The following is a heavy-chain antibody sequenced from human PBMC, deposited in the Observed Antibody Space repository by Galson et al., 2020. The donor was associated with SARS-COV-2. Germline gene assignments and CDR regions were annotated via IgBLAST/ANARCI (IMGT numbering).Heavy chain of an antibody. CDR3: ARDLAGNWNDR. D-gene: IGHD1-1*01. Sequence: GGSLRLSCEASGFTFSSFEMNWVRQAPGKGLEWISYISNRGDTRYYADSVEGRFTISSDNAKSSLYLQMNSLRAEDTAVYYCARDLAGNWNDRWGQGTLVTVSS. J-gene: IGHJ4*02. CDR2: ISNRGDTR. CDR1: GFTFSSFE. V-gene: IGHV3-48*03.